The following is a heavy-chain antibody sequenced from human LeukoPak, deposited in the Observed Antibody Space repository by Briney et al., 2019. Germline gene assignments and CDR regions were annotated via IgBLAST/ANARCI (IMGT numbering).Heavy chain of an antibody. V-gene: IGHV3-7*01. J-gene: IGHJ4*02. CDR2: IKQDGSEK. D-gene: IGHD3-3*01. CDR1: EFTFNIYW. CDR3: ARVRFLERSQYYFDY. Sequence: GSLRLSCAASEFTFNIYWMSWVRQAPGKGLEWVANIKQDGSEKYYVDSVEGRFTISRDNAKNSLYLQMNSLRAEDTAMYYCARVRFLERSQYYFDYWGQGTLVTVSS.